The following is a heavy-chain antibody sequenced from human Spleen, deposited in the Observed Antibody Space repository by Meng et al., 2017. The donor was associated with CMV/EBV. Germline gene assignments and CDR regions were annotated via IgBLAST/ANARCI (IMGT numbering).Heavy chain of an antibody. CDR2: ISVYNGNT. V-gene: IGHV1-18*01. J-gene: IGHJ5*02. CDR3: ARGLPLTADSNHWFDP. Sequence: SGYTFTSYGISWVRQAPGQGLEWMGWISVYNGNTNYAQKFQGRVTMTTDRATSTAYMELRSLRSDDTAVYYCARGLPLTADSNHWFDPWGQGTLVTVSS. CDR1: GYTFTSYG. D-gene: IGHD4-11*01.